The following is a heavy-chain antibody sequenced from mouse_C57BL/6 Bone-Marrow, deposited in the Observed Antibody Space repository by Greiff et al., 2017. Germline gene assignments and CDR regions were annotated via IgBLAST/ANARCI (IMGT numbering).Heavy chain of an antibody. V-gene: IGHV1-55*01. Sequence: QVQLQQPGAELVKPGASVKMSCKASGYTFTSYWITWVKQRPGQGLEWIGDIYPGSGSTNYNEKFKSKATLTVDTSSSTADMQLSSLTSDDSAVYYCARPYYSNYWYFDVWGTGTTVTVSS. J-gene: IGHJ1*03. D-gene: IGHD2-5*01. CDR3: ARPYYSNYWYFDV. CDR2: IYPGSGST. CDR1: GYTFTSYW.